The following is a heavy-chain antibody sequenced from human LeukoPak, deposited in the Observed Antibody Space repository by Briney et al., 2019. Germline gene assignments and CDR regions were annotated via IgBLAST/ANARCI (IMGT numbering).Heavy chain of an antibody. CDR2: ISSSGSMI. CDR3: ARRSYHNSGYYFTGLDY. Sequence: PGGSLRLSCAASGFTFSSYEMNWVRQAPGKGLEWVSYISSSGSMIYYADSVKGRFTISRDNAKNSLYLQMNSLRAEDTAVYHCARRSYHNSGYYFTGLDYWGQGTLVTVSS. V-gene: IGHV3-48*03. D-gene: IGHD3-22*01. CDR1: GFTFSSYE. J-gene: IGHJ4*02.